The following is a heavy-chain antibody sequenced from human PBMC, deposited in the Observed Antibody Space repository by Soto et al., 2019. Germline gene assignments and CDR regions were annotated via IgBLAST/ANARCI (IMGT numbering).Heavy chain of an antibody. D-gene: IGHD1-26*01. V-gene: IGHV5-51*01. J-gene: IGHJ6*02. Sequence: GESLKISCKGSGYSFTSYWIGWVRQMPGKGLEWMGIIYPGDSDTRYSPSFQGQVTISADKSISTAYLQWSSLKASDTAMYYCARRGGYIVGATTKVYYYYGRDVWVQGTTGIVS. CDR2: IYPGDSDT. CDR3: ARRGGYIVGATTKVYYYYGRDV. CDR1: GYSFTSYW.